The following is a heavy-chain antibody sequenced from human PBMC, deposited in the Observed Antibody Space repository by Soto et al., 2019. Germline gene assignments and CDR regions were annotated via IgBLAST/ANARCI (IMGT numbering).Heavy chain of an antibody. CDR2: ISYDGSNK. Sequence: QVQLVESGGGVVQPGRSLRLSCTASGFTFSSYAMHWVRQAPGKGLEWVAVISYDGSNKYYADSVKGRFTISRDNSKNTMYLQMNSLRFEDTAVYYCARPYSSGWYGDLDYWGQGTLVTVSS. V-gene: IGHV3-30-3*01. CDR1: GFTFSSYA. J-gene: IGHJ4*02. D-gene: IGHD6-19*01. CDR3: ARPYSSGWYGDLDY.